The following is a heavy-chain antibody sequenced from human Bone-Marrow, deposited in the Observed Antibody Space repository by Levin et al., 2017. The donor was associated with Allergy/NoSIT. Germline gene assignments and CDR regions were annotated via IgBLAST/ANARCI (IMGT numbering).Heavy chain of an antibody. CDR1: CGSISSLSYY. D-gene: IGHD3-16*01. CDR3: VRLENDYVWGSLPIFDY. V-gene: IGHV4-39*01. Sequence: SQTLSLTCPVSCGSISSLSYYWSWIRQPAGKGLEWIGSMYSSGTTHYNPSLKSRVTISGDTSKNQFSLWLSSATAADTAVYYCVRLENDYVWGSLPIFDYWGQGTLVTVSS. J-gene: IGHJ4*02. CDR2: MYSSGTT.